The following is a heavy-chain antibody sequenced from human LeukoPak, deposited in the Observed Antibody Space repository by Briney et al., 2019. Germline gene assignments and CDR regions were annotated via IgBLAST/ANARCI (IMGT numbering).Heavy chain of an antibody. CDR1: GFSISTYA. D-gene: IGHD4-17*01. J-gene: IGHJ3*02. CDR3: ARNKYGADVFDI. CDR2: IWYDGSNE. Sequence: PGGSLRLSCVASGFSISTYAMHWVRQAPGKGLEWVALIWYDGSNENYADSVKGRSTISRDNSKNTLYLQMNSLRAEDTAVYFCARNKYGADVFDIWGQGTMVTVSS. V-gene: IGHV3-33*01.